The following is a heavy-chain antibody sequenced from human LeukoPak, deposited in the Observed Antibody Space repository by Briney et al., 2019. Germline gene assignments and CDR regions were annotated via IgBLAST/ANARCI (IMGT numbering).Heavy chain of an antibody. Sequence: GGSLRLSCAASGFTFSSYAMTWVRQAPGKGLAWVSSISKSDGSTYYADSVKGRFTISRDNSKNTVYLHMDSLRVEDTAVYYCARGALIPDFRGQGTLVTVSS. D-gene: IGHD2-21*01. CDR3: ARGALIPDF. CDR2: ISKSDGST. CDR1: GFTFSSYA. J-gene: IGHJ4*02. V-gene: IGHV3-23*01.